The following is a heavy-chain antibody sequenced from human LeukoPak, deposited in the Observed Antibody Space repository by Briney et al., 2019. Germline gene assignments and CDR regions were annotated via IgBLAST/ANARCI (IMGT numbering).Heavy chain of an antibody. CDR1: GFTFSSYE. CDR3: ARGYYYDCTFYNPFDY. Sequence: GGSLRLSCAASGFTFSSYEINWVRQAPGKGLEWVSYISSSGSTTYYAHTVKGRFTISRDKSTNSLYMQMNSLRAEATAVYYCARGYYYDCTFYNPFDYWGQGTLVTVSS. J-gene: IGHJ4*02. V-gene: IGHV3-48*03. D-gene: IGHD3-22*01. CDR2: ISSSGSTT.